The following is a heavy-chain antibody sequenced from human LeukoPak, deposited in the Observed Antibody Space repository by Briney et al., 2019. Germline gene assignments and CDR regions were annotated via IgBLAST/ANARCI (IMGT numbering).Heavy chain of an antibody. D-gene: IGHD3-10*01. CDR3: ARDQWSRMVRGVIYNYYYMDV. CDR1: GFTFSSYW. V-gene: IGHV3-7*01. J-gene: IGHJ6*03. CDR2: IKQDGSEK. Sequence: PGGSLRLSCTASGFTFSSYWMSWVRQAPGKGLEWVANIKQDGSEKNYVDSVKGRFTISRDNAKNSQYLQMNSLRAEDTAVYYCARDQWSRMVRGVIYNYYYMDVWGKGTTVTISS.